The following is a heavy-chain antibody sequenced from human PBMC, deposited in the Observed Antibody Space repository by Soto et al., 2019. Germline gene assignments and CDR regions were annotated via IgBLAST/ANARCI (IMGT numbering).Heavy chain of an antibody. D-gene: IGHD4-4*01. CDR1: GCTFNTYW. CDR2: INQDGSEK. V-gene: IGHV3-7*03. J-gene: IGHJ6*02. Sequence: PGGSLRLSCVASGCTFNTYWMNWVRQSPGKGLEWVANINQDGSEKFHVDSVKGRFTISRDNARNSLFLHMKSLRAEDTATYFCARAHYNLLVYYGLDVWGQGTTVTVSS. CDR3: ARAHYNLLVYYGLDV.